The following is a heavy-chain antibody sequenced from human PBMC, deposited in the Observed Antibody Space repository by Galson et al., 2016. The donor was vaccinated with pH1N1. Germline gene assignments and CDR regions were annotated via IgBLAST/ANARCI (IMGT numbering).Heavy chain of an antibody. D-gene: IGHD2-8*01. CDR2: IHYSGTT. V-gene: IGHV4-39*07. CDR1: GGSISSETYY. Sequence: ETLSLTCSVSGGSISSETYYWGWIRQPPGKGLEWIGGIHYSGTTYHNPSLKSRVTLSVDTSKNQFSLQVTSVTAADTAVYYCARAGGILYDFDYWGQGSLVTVTS. J-gene: IGHJ4*02. CDR3: ARAGGILYDFDY.